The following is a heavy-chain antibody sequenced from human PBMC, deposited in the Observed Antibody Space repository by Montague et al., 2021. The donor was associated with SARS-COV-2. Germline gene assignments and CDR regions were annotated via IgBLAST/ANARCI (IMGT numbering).Heavy chain of an antibody. D-gene: IGHD3-3*01. CDR2: ISSSGSTI. CDR3: AREKARITIFGAPRGYMDV. V-gene: IGHV3-48*03. CDR1: GFTFSGYE. Sequence: SLRLSCAASGFTFSGYEMNWVRQAPGKGLEWVSYISSSGSTIYYADSVKSRFTISRDNAKNSLYLQMNSLRAEDTAVYYCAREKARITIFGAPRGYMDVWGKGTTVTVSS. J-gene: IGHJ6*03.